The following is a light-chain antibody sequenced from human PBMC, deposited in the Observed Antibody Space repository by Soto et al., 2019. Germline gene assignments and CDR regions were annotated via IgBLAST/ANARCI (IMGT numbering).Light chain of an antibody. CDR1: SSDVGGYNY. V-gene: IGLV2-8*01. CDR3: SSYAGSNIVV. J-gene: IGLJ2*01. Sequence: QSALTQPPSASGSPGQSVTISCTGSSSDVGGYNYVSWYQQHPGKAPKLMIYDVSKRPSGVPDRFSGSKSGNTASLTVSGLQAEDGADYYCSSYAGSNIVVFGGGTKLTVL. CDR2: DVS.